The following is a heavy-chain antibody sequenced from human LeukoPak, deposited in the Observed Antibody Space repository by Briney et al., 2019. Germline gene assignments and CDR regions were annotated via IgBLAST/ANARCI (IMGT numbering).Heavy chain of an antibody. CDR3: ARSGWYEMARPYQNWFDP. CDR2: IYYTGST. CDR1: GAFISSSSYY. Sequence: PSETLSLTCTVSGAFISSSSYYWGWIRQPPGKGLEWIGTIYYTGSTNYNPSLKSRVTISVDTSKNQFSLKLSSVTAADTAVYYCARSGWYEMARPYQNWFDPWGQGTLVTVSS. D-gene: IGHD6-19*01. V-gene: IGHV4-39*07. J-gene: IGHJ5*02.